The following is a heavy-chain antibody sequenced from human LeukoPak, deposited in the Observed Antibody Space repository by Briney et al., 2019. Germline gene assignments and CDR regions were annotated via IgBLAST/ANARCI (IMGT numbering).Heavy chain of an antibody. CDR2: ISYDGSNK. CDR1: GFTFSSYA. V-gene: IGHV3-30-3*01. Sequence: QPGGSLRLSCAASGFTFSSYAMHWVRQAPGKGLEWVAVISYDGSNKYYADSVKGRFTISRDNSKNTLYLQMNSLRAEDTAVYYCARDAVDTAMVGLLFRWHYFDYWGQGTLVTVSS. D-gene: IGHD5-18*01. CDR3: ARDAVDTAMVGLLFRWHYFDY. J-gene: IGHJ4*02.